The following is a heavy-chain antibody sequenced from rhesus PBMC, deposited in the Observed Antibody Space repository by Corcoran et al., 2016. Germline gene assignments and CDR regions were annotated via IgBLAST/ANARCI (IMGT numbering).Heavy chain of an antibody. CDR1: GGSISGGYY. CDR3: TRLHFGLLPSSYFDY. V-gene: IGHV4S7*01. D-gene: IGHD2-39*02. J-gene: IGHJ4*01. Sequence: QVQLQESGPGLVKPSETLSLTCAVSGGSISGGYYWGWIRQHPGKGLEWIGNVYVNRALTYSTPPIKFRVPISNDTSKNHFSLKLSSVTAADTAVYYCTRLHFGLLPSSYFDYWSQGVLVAVSS. CDR2: VYVNRALT.